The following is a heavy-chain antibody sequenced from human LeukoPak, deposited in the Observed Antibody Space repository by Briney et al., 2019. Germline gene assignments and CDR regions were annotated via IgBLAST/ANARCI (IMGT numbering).Heavy chain of an antibody. CDR1: GGSISSYY. D-gene: IGHD5-18*01. CDR2: IYYSGST. V-gene: IGHV4-59*01. CDR3: ARAPDTAMVIDT. J-gene: IGHJ5*02. Sequence: PSETLSLTCTVSGGSISSYYWSWIWQPPGKGLEWIGYIYYSGSTNYNPSLKSRVTISVDTSKNQFSLKLSSVTAADTAVYYCARAPDTAMVIDTWGQGTLVTVSS.